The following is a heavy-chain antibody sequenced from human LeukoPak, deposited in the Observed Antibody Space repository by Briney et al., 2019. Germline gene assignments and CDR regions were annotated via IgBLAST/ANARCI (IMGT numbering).Heavy chain of an antibody. D-gene: IGHD1-1*01. CDR2: VYPDDSDT. Sequence: GESLKISCQGSGYTFANYWVDWVRQMPGKGLEWMGVVYPDDSDTGYSPSFEGRVTISADKSIDTAYLQWRSLEASDTAIYFCARRRQLGLAYFDSWGQGTLVTVSS. CDR1: GYTFANYW. J-gene: IGHJ4*02. CDR3: ARRRQLGLAYFDS. V-gene: IGHV5-51*01.